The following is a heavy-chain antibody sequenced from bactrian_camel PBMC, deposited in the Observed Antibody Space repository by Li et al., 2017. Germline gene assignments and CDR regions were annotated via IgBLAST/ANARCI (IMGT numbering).Heavy chain of an antibody. V-gene: IGHV3S63*01. CDR2: ISPVTGTT. CDR3: IAERFSGLNVFMEYGGSW. CDR1: ERRVC. Sequence: HVQLVESGGGSVQAGASLRLSCTASERRVCIGWFRQVPGKEREGREGVATISPVTGTTYYSDSVRGRFTISHDKASNTVYLQMDNLKPEDTAMYQCIAERFSGLNVFMEYGGSWRGHGTQVTVS. D-gene: IGHD6*01. J-gene: IGHJ4*01.